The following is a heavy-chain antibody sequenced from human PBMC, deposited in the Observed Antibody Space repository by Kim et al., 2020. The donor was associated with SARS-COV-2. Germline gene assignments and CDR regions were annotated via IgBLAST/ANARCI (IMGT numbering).Heavy chain of an antibody. CDR3: ARAGSGIAAADY. V-gene: IGHV4-59*01. CDR1: GGSISSYY. D-gene: IGHD6-13*01. CDR2: IYYSGST. J-gene: IGHJ4*02. Sequence: SETLSLTCTVSGGSISSYYWSWIRQPPGKGLEWIGYIYYSGSTNYNPSLKSRVTISVDTSTNQFPLKLSSVTAADTAVYYCARAGSGIAAADYWGQGTLVTVSS.